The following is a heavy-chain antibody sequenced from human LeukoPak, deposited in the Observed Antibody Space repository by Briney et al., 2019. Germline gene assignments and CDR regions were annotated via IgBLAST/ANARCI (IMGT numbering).Heavy chain of an antibody. CDR2: ISGSGGST. V-gene: IGHV3-23*01. D-gene: IGHD2-2*01. CDR3: ARGYCSFTSCPVDY. Sequence: GGSLRLSCAASGFTFSSYAMSWVRQAPGKGLEWVSAISGSGGSTYYADSVKGRFTISRDNAKNTLYLQMNSLRAEDTAVYYCARGYCSFTSCPVDYWGQGILVTVSS. J-gene: IGHJ4*02. CDR1: GFTFSSYA.